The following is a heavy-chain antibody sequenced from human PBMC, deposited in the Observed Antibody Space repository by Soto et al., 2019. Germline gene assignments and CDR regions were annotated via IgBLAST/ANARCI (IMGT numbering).Heavy chain of an antibody. D-gene: IGHD2-8*02. J-gene: IGHJ3*02. V-gene: IGHV3-23*01. Sequence: SCKASGYTFTSYGIHWVRQAPGKGLEWVSTILVRGSTHYPDSVKGRFTISRDNSKNTVFLQMNSLTAGDTAVYYCAKATATGGGAFDICGQGTMVTVSS. CDR2: ILVRGST. CDR1: GYTFTSYG. CDR3: AKATATGGGAFDI.